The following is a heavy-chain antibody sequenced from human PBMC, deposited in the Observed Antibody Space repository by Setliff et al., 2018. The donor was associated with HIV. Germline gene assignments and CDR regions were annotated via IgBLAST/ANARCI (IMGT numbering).Heavy chain of an antibody. Sequence: SETLSLTCTVSGGSISSSIYYWGWIRQPPGKGLEWIGFIYYSGSTYYYGGSTYYTPSLKSRVTISVDTPKNEFSLKLSSMTAADTAVYYCARGIAVAGPYFDYWGQGTLVTVSS. V-gene: IGHV4-39*07. D-gene: IGHD6-19*01. CDR3: ARGIAVAGPYFDY. CDR2: IYYSGSTYYYGGST. J-gene: IGHJ4*02. CDR1: GGSISSSIYY.